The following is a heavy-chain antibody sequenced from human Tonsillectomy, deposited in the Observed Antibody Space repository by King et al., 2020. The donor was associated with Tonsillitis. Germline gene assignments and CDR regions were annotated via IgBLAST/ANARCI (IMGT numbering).Heavy chain of an antibody. Sequence: QLVQSGGGVVQTGRSLRLSCAGSGFTFSDYGIHWVRQPPGKGLEWVAVISYDGSNKYYADSVKGRFTISRDNSKNALYVQMNSLRAEDSAVYYCAKGPERSCTDGVCLPFSFDMWSRETMHTLSS. CDR2: ISYDGSNK. D-gene: IGHD2-8*01. CDR3: AKGPERSCTDGVCLPFSFDM. CDR1: GFTFSDYG. J-gene: IGHJ3*02. V-gene: IGHV3-30*18.